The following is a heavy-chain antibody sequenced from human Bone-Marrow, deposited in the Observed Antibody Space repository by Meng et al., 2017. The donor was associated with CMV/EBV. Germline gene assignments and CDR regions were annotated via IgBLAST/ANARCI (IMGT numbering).Heavy chain of an antibody. V-gene: IGHV1-24*01. Sequence: WIRQPPGKGLEWMGGFDPEDGETIYAQKFQGRVTMTEDTSTDTAYMELSSLRSEDTAVYYCATDLRQGVRAYYYYYGMDVWGQGTTVTVSS. CDR2: FDPEDGET. J-gene: IGHJ6*02. D-gene: IGHD3-10*01. CDR3: ATDLRQGVRAYYYYYGMDV.